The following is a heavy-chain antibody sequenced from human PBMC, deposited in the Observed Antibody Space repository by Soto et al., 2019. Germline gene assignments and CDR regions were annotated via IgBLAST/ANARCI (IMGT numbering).Heavy chain of an antibody. D-gene: IGHD2-8*01. V-gene: IGHV1-69*12. J-gene: IGHJ4*02. CDR3: ASRENGVGAFDY. Sequence: QVQLVQSGAEVKKPGSSVKVSCKASGGTFSSYAISWVRQAPGQGLEWMGGIIPIFGTANYAQKFQGRVTITAEESTSTAYMELSSLRSEDTAVYCCASRENGVGAFDYWGQGTLVTVSS. CDR1: GGTFSSYA. CDR2: IIPIFGTA.